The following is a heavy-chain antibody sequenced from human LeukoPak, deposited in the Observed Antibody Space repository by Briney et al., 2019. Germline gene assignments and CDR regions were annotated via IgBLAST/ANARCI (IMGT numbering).Heavy chain of an antibody. Sequence: SETLSLTCTVSGGSISSYYWSWIRQPAGKGLEWIGRIYTSGSTNYNPSLKSRVTMSVDTSKNQFSLKLSSVTAADTAVYYCARDSGYCSSTSCYVGFYYYYYMDVWGKGTTVTISS. V-gene: IGHV4-4*07. J-gene: IGHJ6*03. CDR2: IYTSGST. CDR1: GGSISSYY. CDR3: ARDSGYCSSTSCYVGFYYYYYMDV. D-gene: IGHD2-2*01.